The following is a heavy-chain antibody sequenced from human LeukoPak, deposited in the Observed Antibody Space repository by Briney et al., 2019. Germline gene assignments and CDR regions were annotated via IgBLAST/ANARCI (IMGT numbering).Heavy chain of an antibody. Sequence: GGSLRLSCVASGFTFSSYSMNWVRQAPGKGLEWVSSISSSSSYIYYADSVKGRFTISRDNAKNSLYLQTNNLRAEDMAVYYCARERSPKYFNLWGRGTLVTVSS. D-gene: IGHD3-3*01. V-gene: IGHV3-21*01. CDR2: ISSSSSYI. J-gene: IGHJ2*01. CDR3: ARERSPKYFNL. CDR1: GFTFSSYS.